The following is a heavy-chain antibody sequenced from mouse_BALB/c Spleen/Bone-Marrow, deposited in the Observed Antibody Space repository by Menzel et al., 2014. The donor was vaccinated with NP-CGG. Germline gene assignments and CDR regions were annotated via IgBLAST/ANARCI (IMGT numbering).Heavy chain of an antibody. Sequence: VQLQQSGAELVKPGASVKLSCTASGFNIRDTYMHWVKQRPEQGLEWIGRIDTANGNTKYDPKFQGKATITADTSSNTAYLQLSSLTSEDTAVYYCARYGNGLMDYWGQGTSVTVSS. CDR3: ARYGNGLMDY. CDR1: GFNIRDTY. J-gene: IGHJ4*01. V-gene: IGHV14-3*02. CDR2: IDTANGNT. D-gene: IGHD2-1*01.